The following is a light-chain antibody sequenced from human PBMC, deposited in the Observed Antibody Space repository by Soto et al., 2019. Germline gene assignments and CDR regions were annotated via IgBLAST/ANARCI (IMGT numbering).Light chain of an antibody. CDR3: QQTFSNLLS. Sequence: DIQMTQSPSTLSGSVGDRVTITCRASQTISSWLAWYQHKPGEAPKVLVYSASTLRGGVPSRFSGTGSGTEFTLTISSLQPEDVATYYCQQTFSNLLSFGGGTKVEIK. V-gene: IGKV1-5*01. CDR1: QTISSW. J-gene: IGKJ4*01. CDR2: SAS.